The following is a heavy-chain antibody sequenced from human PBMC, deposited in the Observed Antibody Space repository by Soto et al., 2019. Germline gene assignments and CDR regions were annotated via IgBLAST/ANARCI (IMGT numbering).Heavy chain of an antibody. CDR1: GGSISSFNYF. CDR2: LYYSGNT. J-gene: IGHJ5*02. Sequence: QLQLQESGPGLVKPSETLSLTCTVSGGSISSFNYFWGWIRQPPGKGLEWIGSLYYSGNTYYNPSLRSRVTISLETSKKQCTPPLRSVNAADAGSYSLAGGGGCSPKLFHPWGQGIHVTGSP. CDR3: AGGGGCSPKLFHP. D-gene: IGHD2-15*01. V-gene: IGHV4-39*01.